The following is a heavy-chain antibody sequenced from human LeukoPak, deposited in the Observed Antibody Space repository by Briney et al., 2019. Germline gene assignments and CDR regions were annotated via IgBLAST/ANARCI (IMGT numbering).Heavy chain of an antibody. D-gene: IGHD1-26*01. V-gene: IGHV1-24*01. CDR3: ATALTYSGSYYKVRVQDAFDI. CDR1: GYTLTELS. J-gene: IGHJ3*02. Sequence: APVKVSCKVSGYTLTELSMHWVRQAPGKGLEWMGGFDPEDGETIYAQKFQGRVTMTEDTSTDTAYMELSSLRSEDTAVYYCATALTYSGSYYKVRVQDAFDIWGQGTMVTVSS. CDR2: FDPEDGET.